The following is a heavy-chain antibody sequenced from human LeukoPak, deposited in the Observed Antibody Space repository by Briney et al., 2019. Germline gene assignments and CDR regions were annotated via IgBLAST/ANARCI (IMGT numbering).Heavy chain of an antibody. D-gene: IGHD3-16*01. Sequence: TSETLSLTCGVYGGSFSGYYWSWIRQPPGKGLEWIGQIRYTGSTSYNPSLRSRVTISGDTSKNQFSLKLTSVTAADTAVYYCARHGGYYFDSWGQGTLVTVSS. J-gene: IGHJ4*02. CDR3: ARHGGYYFDS. CDR1: GGSFSGYY. V-gene: IGHV4-34*01. CDR2: IRYTGST.